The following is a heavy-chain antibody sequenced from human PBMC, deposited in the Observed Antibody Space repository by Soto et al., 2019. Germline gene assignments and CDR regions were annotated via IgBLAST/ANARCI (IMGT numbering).Heavy chain of an antibody. Sequence: QVQLQQWGAGLLKPSETLSLTCAVYGGSFSGYYWSWIRQPPGKGLEWIGEINHSGSTNYNPSLKSPGHITGDTAKNQFSLKLSSVTAADTAVYYCARARSSSGGGEYYYGMDVWGQGTTVTVSS. J-gene: IGHJ6*02. V-gene: IGHV4-34*01. CDR3: ARARSSSGGGEYYYGMDV. CDR2: INHSGST. CDR1: GGSFSGYY. D-gene: IGHD6-19*01.